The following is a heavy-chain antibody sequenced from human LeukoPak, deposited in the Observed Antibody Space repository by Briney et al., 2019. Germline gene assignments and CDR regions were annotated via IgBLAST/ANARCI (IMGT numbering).Heavy chain of an antibody. D-gene: IGHD3-22*01. Sequence: PSETLSLTCTVSGGSISSSSYYWGWIRQPPGKGLEWIGSIYYSGSTYYNPSLKSRVTISVDTSKNQFSLRLSSVTAADTAVYYCARRTPILKNYDSDPIDAFDIWGQGTMVTVSS. CDR3: ARRTPILKNYDSDPIDAFDI. CDR1: GGSISSSSYY. V-gene: IGHV4-39*01. CDR2: IYYSGST. J-gene: IGHJ3*02.